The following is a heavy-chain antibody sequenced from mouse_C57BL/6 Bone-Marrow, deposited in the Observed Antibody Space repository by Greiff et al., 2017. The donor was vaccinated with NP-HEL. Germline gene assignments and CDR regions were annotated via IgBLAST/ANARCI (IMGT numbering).Heavy chain of an antibody. CDR1: GYTFTSYW. CDR2: IDPSDSYT. V-gene: IGHV1-50*01. D-gene: IGHD2-1*01. Sequence: QVHVKQPGAELVKPGASVKLSCKASGYTFTSYWMQWVKQRPGQGLEWIGEIDPSDSYTNYNQKFKGKATLTVDTSSSTAYMQLSSLTSEDSAVYYCARVIYYGNYVFAYWGQGTLVTVSA. J-gene: IGHJ3*01. CDR3: ARVIYYGNYVFAY.